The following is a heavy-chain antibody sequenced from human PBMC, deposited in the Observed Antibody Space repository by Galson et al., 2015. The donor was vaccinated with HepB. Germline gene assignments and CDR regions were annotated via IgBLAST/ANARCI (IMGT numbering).Heavy chain of an antibody. J-gene: IGHJ4*02. V-gene: IGHV3-33*01. CDR2: IWYDGSNK. D-gene: IGHD5-18*01. Sequence: SLRLSCAASGFTFSSYGMHWVRQAPGKGLEWVAVIWYDGSNKYYADSVKGRFTISRDNSKNTLYLQMNSLRAEDTAVYYCARDVDTAMVFDYWGQGTLVTVSS. CDR3: ARDVDTAMVFDY. CDR1: GFTFSSYG.